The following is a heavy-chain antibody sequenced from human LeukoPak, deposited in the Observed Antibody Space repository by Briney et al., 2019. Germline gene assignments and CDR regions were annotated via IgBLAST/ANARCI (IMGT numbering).Heavy chain of an antibody. CDR2: INHSGST. J-gene: IGHJ4*02. CDR1: GGSFSGYY. CDR3: ARVVFHYYGSGSYRGRYFDY. D-gene: IGHD3-10*01. Sequence: SETLSLTCAVYGGSFSGYYWSWIRQPPGKGLEWIGEINHSGSTNYNPSLKSRVTISVDTSKNQFSLKLSSATAADTAVYYCARVVFHYYGSGSYRGRYFDYWGQGTLVTVSS. V-gene: IGHV4-34*01.